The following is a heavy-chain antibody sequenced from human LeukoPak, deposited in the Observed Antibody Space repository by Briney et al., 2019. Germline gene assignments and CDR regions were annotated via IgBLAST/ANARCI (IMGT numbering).Heavy chain of an antibody. CDR2: IKSDGSNS. J-gene: IGHJ4*02. V-gene: IGHV3-74*01. CDR3: VRVGGRSSIGGDC. D-gene: IGHD3-10*01. CDR1: GFTFSTYW. Sequence: QPGGSLRLSCAASGFTFSTYWMHWVRQAPGTGLVWVSRIKSDGSNSNYADCVKGRFTISRDNAKNTLYLQINSLRAEDTAVYHCVRVGGRSSIGGDCWGQGTLVTVSS.